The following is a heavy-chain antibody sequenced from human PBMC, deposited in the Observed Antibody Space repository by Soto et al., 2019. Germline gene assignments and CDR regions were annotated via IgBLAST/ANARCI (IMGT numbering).Heavy chain of an antibody. V-gene: IGHV4-59*01. CDR3: ARGALSYGSGSYYIHYYYYYYMDV. J-gene: IGHJ6*03. CDR1: GGSISSYY. D-gene: IGHD3-10*01. CDR2: IYYSGST. Sequence: SETLSLTCTVSGGSISSYYWSWIRQPPGKGLEWIGYIYYSGSTNYNPSLKSRVTISVDTSKNQFSLKLSSVTAADTAVYYCARGALSYGSGSYYIHYYYYYYMDVWGKGTTVTVSS.